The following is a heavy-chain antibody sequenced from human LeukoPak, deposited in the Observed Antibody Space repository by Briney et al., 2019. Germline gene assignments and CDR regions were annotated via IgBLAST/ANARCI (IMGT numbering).Heavy chain of an antibody. D-gene: IGHD5-18*01. Sequence: GGSLRLSCAASGFTFSNHGMNWVRQAPGKGLEWVSGISPSADIKYYADSVKGRFTISRDNSKNTLYLQMGSLRAGDMAVYYCAIRYSYGSFDYWGQGTLVTVSS. V-gene: IGHV3-23*01. CDR1: GFTFSNHG. CDR3: AIRYSYGSFDY. CDR2: ISPSADIK. J-gene: IGHJ4*02.